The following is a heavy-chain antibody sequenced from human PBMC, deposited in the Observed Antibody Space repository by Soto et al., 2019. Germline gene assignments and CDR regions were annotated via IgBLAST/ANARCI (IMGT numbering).Heavy chain of an antibody. CDR1: GFTFLSYA. CDR3: AKDKGIESPGLY. D-gene: IGHD2-21*01. V-gene: IGHV3-23*01. Sequence: GVSLRHSGTVSGFTFLSYAMRWVRQAPGKGLEWVSAISGSGGSTYYADSVKGRFTISRDNSKNTLYLQMNSLRAEDTAVYYCAKDKGIESPGLYWGQGTLVTVSS. CDR2: ISGSGGST. J-gene: IGHJ4*02.